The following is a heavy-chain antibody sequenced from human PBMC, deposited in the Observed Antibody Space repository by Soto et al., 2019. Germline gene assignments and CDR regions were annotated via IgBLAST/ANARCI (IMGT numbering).Heavy chain of an antibody. J-gene: IGHJ6*03. CDR1: GYTFTSYD. CDR2: MNPNSGNT. Sequence: ASVKVSCKASGYTFTSYDINWVRQATGQGLEWMGWMNPNSGNTGYAQKFQGRVTMTRNTSISTAYMELSSLRYEDTAVFYCARGITIFGVVIRSYYMDVWGKGTTVTVSS. CDR3: ARGITIFGVVIRSYYMDV. V-gene: IGHV1-8*01. D-gene: IGHD3-3*01.